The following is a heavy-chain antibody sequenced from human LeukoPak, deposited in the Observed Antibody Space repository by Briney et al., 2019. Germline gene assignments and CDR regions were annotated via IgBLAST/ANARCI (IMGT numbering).Heavy chain of an antibody. Sequence: SETLSLTCTVSGYSISCGYYWGWIRQPPGKGLEWIGSIYLSGSTYYNPSLKSRVTISVDTSKNQFSLKLSSVTAADTAVYYCAEGVAFLNWGQGTLVTVSS. CDR2: IYLSGST. V-gene: IGHV4-38-2*02. CDR3: AEGVAFLN. D-gene: IGHD2-21*01. J-gene: IGHJ4*02. CDR1: GYSISCGYY.